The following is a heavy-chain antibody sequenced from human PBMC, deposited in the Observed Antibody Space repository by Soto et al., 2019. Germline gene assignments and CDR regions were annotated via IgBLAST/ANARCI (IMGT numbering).Heavy chain of an antibody. CDR2: MNPNSGNT. V-gene: IGHV1-8*01. D-gene: IGHD2-2*01. J-gene: IGHJ6*02. Sequence: ASVKVSCKXSGYTFTSYDINWVRQATGQGLEWMGWMNPNSGNTGYAQKFQGRVTMTRNTSISTAYMELSSLRSEDTAVYYCARGEYCSSTSCRDYGMDVWGQGTTVTVSS. CDR1: GYTFTSYD. CDR3: ARGEYCSSTSCRDYGMDV.